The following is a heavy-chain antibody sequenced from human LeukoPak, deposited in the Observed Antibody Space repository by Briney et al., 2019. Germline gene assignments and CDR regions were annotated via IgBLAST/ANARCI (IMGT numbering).Heavy chain of an antibody. CDR1: GGSISNSGYY. J-gene: IGHJ4*02. V-gene: IGHV4-39*01. Sequence: ASETLSLTCAVSGGSISNSGYYWAWIRQPPGKGLEYIGNIHYSDSALYNPSPQSRATILVDTSENQFSLRLSSLTAADTAVYYCARRRAAAGPFDYWGQGTLVTVSS. CDR3: ARRRAAAGPFDY. D-gene: IGHD6-13*01. CDR2: IHYSDSA.